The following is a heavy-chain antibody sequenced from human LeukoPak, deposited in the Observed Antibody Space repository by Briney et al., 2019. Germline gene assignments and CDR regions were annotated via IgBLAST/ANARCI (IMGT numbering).Heavy chain of an antibody. V-gene: IGHV1-2*02. CDR3: ARGDTYCISTNCYPDY. J-gene: IGHJ4*02. D-gene: IGHD2-2*01. CDR2: INPHSGGR. CDR1: VWTYTSQL. Sequence: ASVKVSCKASVWTYTSQLRHWLRPPPGQGLEWMGWINPHSGGRNYAQKFQGRVTMTRDTSISTAYMELSRLRSDDTAFYYGARGDTYCISTNCYPDYWGQGTLVTVSS.